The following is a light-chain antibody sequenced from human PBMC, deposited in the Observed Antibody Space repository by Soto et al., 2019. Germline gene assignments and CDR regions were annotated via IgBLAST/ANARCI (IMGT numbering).Light chain of an antibody. CDR1: QGISNY. V-gene: IGKV1-27*01. J-gene: IGKJ2*01. Sequence: DIPMTQSPSSLSASVGDRVTITCRASQGISNYLAWYQQKPGKVPKLLIYAASTLQSGVPSRFSGSGSGTDFTLTISGLQPEDVATYYCRKYNSAPPTFGQGTKLETK. CDR3: RKYNSAPPT. CDR2: AAS.